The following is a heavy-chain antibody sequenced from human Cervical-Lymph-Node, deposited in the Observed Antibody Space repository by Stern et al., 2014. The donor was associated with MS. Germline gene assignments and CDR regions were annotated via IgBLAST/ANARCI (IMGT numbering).Heavy chain of an antibody. V-gene: IGHV5-51*01. J-gene: IGHJ4*02. CDR2: IFPSDSET. CDR3: GREVALTAGLLGF. D-gene: IGHD3-22*01. Sequence: VQLVQSGAEVKTPGESLKIACKGSGYSFSSYWIAWVRQMPGTGLEWWGMIFPSDSETRYGPSFEGQVTISVDKSTSTAYLHWSSLKASDTARYYCGREVALTAGLLGFWGQGTQVIVS. CDR1: GYSFSSYW.